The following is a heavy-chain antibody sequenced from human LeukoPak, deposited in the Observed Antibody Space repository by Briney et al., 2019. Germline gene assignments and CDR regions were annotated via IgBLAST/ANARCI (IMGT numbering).Heavy chain of an antibody. CDR3: ARDQNYFDTTTYYGIDY. Sequence: ASVKVSCKASRYSFTGYYIHWVRQAPGQGLEWVGWINPNSGATNYAQKFQDRVTMTRDTSISTAYMELSRLRSDDTAVYLCARDQNYFDTTTYYGIDYWGQGTLVTVSS. D-gene: IGHD3-22*01. CDR1: RYSFTGYY. CDR2: INPNSGAT. J-gene: IGHJ4*02. V-gene: IGHV1-2*02.